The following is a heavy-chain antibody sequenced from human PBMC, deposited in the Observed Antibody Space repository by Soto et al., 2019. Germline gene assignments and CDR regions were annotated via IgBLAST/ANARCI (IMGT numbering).Heavy chain of an antibody. Sequence: QVQLVESGGGVVQPGRSLRLSCAASGFTFSSYAMHWVRQAPGKGLEWVAVLSYDGSNKYYADSVKGRFTISRDNSKNTLYLQMNSLRAEDTAVYYCARDPRGSYENWFDPWGQGTLVTVSS. CDR1: GFTFSSYA. D-gene: IGHD1-26*01. CDR2: LSYDGSNK. V-gene: IGHV3-30-3*01. CDR3: ARDPRGSYENWFDP. J-gene: IGHJ5*02.